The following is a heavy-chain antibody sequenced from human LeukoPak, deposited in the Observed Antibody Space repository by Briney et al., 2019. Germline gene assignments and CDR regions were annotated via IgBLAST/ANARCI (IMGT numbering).Heavy chain of an antibody. CDR3: ARDSSGYYYPNDAFDI. J-gene: IGHJ3*02. CDR2: INPNSGGT. V-gene: IGHV1-2*02. D-gene: IGHD3-22*01. CDR1: GYTFTGYY. Sequence: ASVKVSCKASGYTFTGYYMHWVRQAPGQGLEWMGWINPNSGGTNYAQKFQGRVTMTRDTSISTAYMELSSLRSDDTAVYYCARDSSGYYYPNDAFDIWGQGTMVTVSS.